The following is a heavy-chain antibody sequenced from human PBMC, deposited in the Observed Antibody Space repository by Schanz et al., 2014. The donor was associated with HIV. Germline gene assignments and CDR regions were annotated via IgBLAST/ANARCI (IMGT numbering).Heavy chain of an antibody. V-gene: IGHV3-7*01. J-gene: IGHJ4*02. D-gene: IGHD5-12*01. CDR1: GFTFSGYW. CDR3: ARRPWVATDY. Sequence: EVQLVESGGGLVQPGGSLRLSCAASGFTFSGYWMAWVRQAPGKGLEWMASIKTDGTEKYYVDSVKGRFTISRDNAKNSLHLXXDSMTAEDTAVYYCARRPWVATDYWGQGTLVTVSS. CDR2: IKTDGTEK.